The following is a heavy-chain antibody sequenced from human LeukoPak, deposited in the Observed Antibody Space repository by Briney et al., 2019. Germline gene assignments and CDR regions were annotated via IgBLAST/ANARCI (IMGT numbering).Heavy chain of an antibody. CDR3: ARHSRIAAAGRAFNWFGP. D-gene: IGHD6-13*01. V-gene: IGHV4-39*01. Sequence: NPSETLSLTCTVSGGSISSSSYYWGWIRQPPGKGLEWIGSIYYSGSTYYNPSLKSRVTISVDTSKNQFSLKLSSVTAADTAVYYCARHSRIAAAGRAFNWFGPRGQGTLVTVSS. J-gene: IGHJ5*02. CDR1: GGSISSSSYY. CDR2: IYYSGST.